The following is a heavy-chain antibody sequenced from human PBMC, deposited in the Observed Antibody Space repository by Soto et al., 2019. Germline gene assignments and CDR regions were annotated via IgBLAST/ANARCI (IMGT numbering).Heavy chain of an antibody. D-gene: IGHD6-19*01. CDR2: IDPSGGAT. Sequence: QVQLVQSGAEVKKPGASVMVSCRASGYTVTSHYMHWVRHAPGQGLEWMGMIDPSGGATTYAQKFQCRVTITRDTSTTTVYMELSSLRPEDTAVYSCSRGLWQWLFDYWGQGTLVTVSS. CDR1: GYTVTSHY. V-gene: IGHV1-46*03. CDR3: SRGLWQWLFDY. J-gene: IGHJ4*02.